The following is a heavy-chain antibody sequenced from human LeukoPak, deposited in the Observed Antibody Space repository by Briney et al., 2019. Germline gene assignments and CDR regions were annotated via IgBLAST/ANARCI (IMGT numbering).Heavy chain of an antibody. V-gene: IGHV3-53*01. Sequence: GRSLRLSCAASGFTFSSYAMHWVRQAPGKGLEWVSVIYSGGSTYYADSVKGRFTISRDNSKNTLYLQMNSLRAEDTAVYYCARVGDGYNSGDYFDYWGQGTLVTVSS. D-gene: IGHD5-24*01. J-gene: IGHJ4*02. CDR1: GFTFSSYA. CDR3: ARVGDGYNSGDYFDY. CDR2: IYSGGST.